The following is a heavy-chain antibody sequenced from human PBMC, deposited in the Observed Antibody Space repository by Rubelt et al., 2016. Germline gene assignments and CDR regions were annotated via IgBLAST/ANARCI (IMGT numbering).Heavy chain of an antibody. CDR1: GFTVSNTY. V-gene: IGHV3-73*01. CDR2: ISSKTNNYAT. D-gene: IGHD5-12*01. CDR3: TIYTSGHY. Sequence: QLVESGGGLVQPGGSLRLSCAASGFTVSNTYVGWVRQGPGKGLEWVGRISSKTNNYATEYAAAVKGRFTIARDDAKTTADLQMNSLKTEDTALYYCTIYTSGHYWGQGSLVTVSS. J-gene: IGHJ4*02.